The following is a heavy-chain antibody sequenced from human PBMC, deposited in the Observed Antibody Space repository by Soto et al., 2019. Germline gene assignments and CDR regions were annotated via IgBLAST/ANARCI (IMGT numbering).Heavy chain of an antibody. J-gene: IGHJ4*02. CDR1: GFTFSSYA. CDR2: ISGSGGST. CDR3: AKEPYYDFWSGYYFDY. V-gene: IGHV3-23*01. Sequence: GGSLRLSCAASGFTFSSYAMSWVRQAPGKGLEWVSAISGSGGSTYYADSVKGRFTISRDNSKNTLYLQMNSLRAEDTAVYYCAKEPYYDFWSGYYFDYWGQETLVTVAS. D-gene: IGHD3-3*01.